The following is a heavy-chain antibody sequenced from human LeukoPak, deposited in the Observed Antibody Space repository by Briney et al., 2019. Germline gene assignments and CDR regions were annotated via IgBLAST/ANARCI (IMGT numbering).Heavy chain of an antibody. J-gene: IGHJ5*02. CDR2: ITGSSSYT. D-gene: IGHD3-3*01. Sequence: GGSLRLSCAASGFTFSDYQMSWIRQAPGRGLEWVSYITGSSSYTNYADSVKGRFTISRDNAANSLFLQMNSLRAEDTAVYYCARDAGWRLDPWGQGTLVSVSS. CDR1: GFTFSDYQ. CDR3: ARDAGWRLDP. V-gene: IGHV3-11*05.